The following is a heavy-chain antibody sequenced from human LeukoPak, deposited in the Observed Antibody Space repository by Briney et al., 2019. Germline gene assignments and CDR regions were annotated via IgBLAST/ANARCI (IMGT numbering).Heavy chain of an antibody. D-gene: IGHD6-13*01. V-gene: IGHV4-59*12. CDR3: ARGGDIAAAPGFDY. Sequence: PSETLSLTCTVSGGPIRSYYWSWMRQPPGKGLEWIGNIHYSESTNFNPSLKSRVAIAVDTSKNQFSLKLSSVTAADTAVYYCARGGDIAAAPGFDYWGQGTLVTVSS. CDR2: IHYSEST. CDR1: GGPIRSYY. J-gene: IGHJ4*02.